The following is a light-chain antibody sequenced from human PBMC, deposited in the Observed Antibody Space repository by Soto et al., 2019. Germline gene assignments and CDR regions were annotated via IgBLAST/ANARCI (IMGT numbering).Light chain of an antibody. CDR3: QQYDNWPWT. Sequence: EIVLTQSPGTLSLSPGARCTRSGMASQSISGTLAWYQQKPGQAHRLLIYCASTRATGFPARFSGSGSGTDFTITITSLQSEDFAVYYCQQYDNWPWTFGQGTKVDIK. CDR2: CAS. J-gene: IGKJ1*01. CDR1: QSISGT. V-gene: IGKV3-15*01.